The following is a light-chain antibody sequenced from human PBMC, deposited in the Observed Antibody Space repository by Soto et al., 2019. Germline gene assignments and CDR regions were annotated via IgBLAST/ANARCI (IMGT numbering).Light chain of an antibody. CDR1: QSISSN. CDR3: QQYNNWPRAT. Sequence: EIVMTQSPATLSVSPGERATLSCRASQSISSNLAWYQQKPGQAPRLLMFRTSSRATGFPARFSGSGSGTEFNLTISSLQSEDFGVYYCQQYNNWPRATFGGVPKVDIK. V-gene: IGKV3-15*01. J-gene: IGKJ4*01. CDR2: RTS.